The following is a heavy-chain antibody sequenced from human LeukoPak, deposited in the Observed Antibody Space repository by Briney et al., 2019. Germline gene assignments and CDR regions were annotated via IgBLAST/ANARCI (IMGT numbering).Heavy chain of an antibody. CDR3: ARDAMVRGVIQYYYYYYMDV. CDR1: GFTFSSYG. J-gene: IGHJ6*03. V-gene: IGHV3-11*01. CDR2: ISSSGSTI. D-gene: IGHD3-10*01. Sequence: PGGSLRLSCAASGFTFSSYGMHWIRQAPGKGLEWVSYISSSGSTIYYADSMKGRFTISRDNAKNSLYLQMNSLRAEDTAVYYCARDAMVRGVIQYYYYYYMDVWGKGTTVTISS.